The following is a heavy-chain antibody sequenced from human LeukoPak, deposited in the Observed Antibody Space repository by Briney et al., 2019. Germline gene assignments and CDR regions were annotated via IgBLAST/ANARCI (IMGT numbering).Heavy chain of an antibody. CDR3: ARDYFDAFDI. CDR1: GGTFSSYA. D-gene: IGHD2/OR15-2a*01. J-gene: IGHJ3*02. V-gene: IGHV1-69*05. CDR2: IIPIFGTA. Sequence: VASVKVSCKASGGTFSSYAISWVRQAPGQGLEWMGGIIPIFGTANYAQKFQGRVTITTDESTSAAYMELSSLRSEDTAVYYCARDYFDAFDIWGQGTMVTVSS.